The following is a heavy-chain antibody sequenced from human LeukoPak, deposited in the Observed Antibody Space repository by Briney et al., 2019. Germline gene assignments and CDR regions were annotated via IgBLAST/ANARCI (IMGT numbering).Heavy chain of an antibody. Sequence: ASVTLSFKASGYTFIIYYIQWVRQGPGQGLGWMGFLNPSRGTTAYAPKFQGRVTMTRDTSSNTVYMELRGLRSDDTAIYYCARDATRGIGGSYDLDFWGQGSLVTVSS. CDR2: LNPSRGTT. CDR3: ARDATRGIGGSYDLDF. D-gene: IGHD3-16*01. V-gene: IGHV1-46*01. J-gene: IGHJ4*02. CDR1: GYTFIIYY.